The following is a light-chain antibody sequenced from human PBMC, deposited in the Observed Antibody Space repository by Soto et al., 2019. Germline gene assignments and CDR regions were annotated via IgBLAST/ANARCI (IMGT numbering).Light chain of an antibody. J-gene: IGKJ1*01. Sequence: EIVLTQSPGTLSLSPGERATLSCRASQSVSNSYLAWYQQKPGQVPSLLIYGASSRVTGIPDRFSGSGSGTDFTLTISRLEPEDFAVYYCHQYGSSSGTFGQGTKVEIK. V-gene: IGKV3-20*01. CDR3: HQYGSSSGT. CDR1: QSVSNSY. CDR2: GAS.